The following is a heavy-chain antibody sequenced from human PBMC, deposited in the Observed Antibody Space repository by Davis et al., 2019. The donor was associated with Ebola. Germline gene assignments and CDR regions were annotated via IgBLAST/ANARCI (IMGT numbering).Heavy chain of an antibody. CDR1: GFTFSSYG. J-gene: IGHJ6*02. CDR3: ARSSSSWHYYYYGMDV. V-gene: IGHV3-33*01. Sequence: GGSLRLSCAASGFTFSSYGMHWVRQAPGKGLEWVAVIWYDGSNKYYADSVKGRFTISRDNSKNTLYLQMNSLRAEDTAVYYCARSSSSWHYYYYGMDVWGQGTTVTVSS. CDR2: IWYDGSNK. D-gene: IGHD6-13*01.